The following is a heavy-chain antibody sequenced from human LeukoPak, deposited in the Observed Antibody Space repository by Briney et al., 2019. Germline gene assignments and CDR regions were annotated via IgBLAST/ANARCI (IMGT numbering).Heavy chain of an antibody. CDR3: ARGGRSTRSNHYFDY. CDR2: IYSSGST. J-gene: IGHJ4*02. Sequence: PSETLSLTCTASDGSISSSYWSWIRQPPGKGLEWIGYIYSSGSTNYNPSLNSRVTITIDTSKNQFSLKLSSVTAADTAVYYCARGGRSTRSNHYFDYWGQGTLVTVSS. V-gene: IGHV4-59*01. D-gene: IGHD3-10*01. CDR1: DGSISSSY.